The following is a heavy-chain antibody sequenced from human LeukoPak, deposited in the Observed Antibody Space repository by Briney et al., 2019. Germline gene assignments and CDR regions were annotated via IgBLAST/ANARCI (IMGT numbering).Heavy chain of an antibody. Sequence: ASVKVSCKVSGYTLTELSMHWVRQAPGKGLEWMGGFDPEDGETIYAQKFQGRVTMTEDTSTDTAYMELRSLRSDDTAVYYCAREFRSWYSWAFDIWGQGTMVTVSS. V-gene: IGHV1-24*01. J-gene: IGHJ3*02. D-gene: IGHD6-13*01. CDR3: AREFRSWYSWAFDI. CDR2: FDPEDGET. CDR1: GYTLTELS.